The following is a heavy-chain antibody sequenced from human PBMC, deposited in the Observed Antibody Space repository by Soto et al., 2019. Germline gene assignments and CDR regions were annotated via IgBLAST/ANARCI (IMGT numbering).Heavy chain of an antibody. CDR3: ARDRVVVPAATRTTYYYYGMDV. CDR2: IYYSGST. Sequence: PSETLSLTCNVSGGSISSGGYYWSWIRQHQGMGLERIGYIYYSGSTYYNPSLKSRVTISVDTSKNQFSLKLSSVTAEDTAVYYCARDRVVVPAATRTTYYYYGMDVWGQGTTVTVSS. V-gene: IGHV4-31*03. CDR1: GGSISSGGYY. J-gene: IGHJ6*02. D-gene: IGHD2-2*01.